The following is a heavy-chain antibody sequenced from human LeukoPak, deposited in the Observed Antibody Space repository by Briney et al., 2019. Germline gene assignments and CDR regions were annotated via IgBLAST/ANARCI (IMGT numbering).Heavy chain of an antibody. CDR3: ARAQYSSSWTPYYYYMDV. Sequence: ASVKVSCKASGYTFTSYDINWVRQAPGQGLEWMGGIIPIFGTANYAQKFQGRVTITTDESTSTAYMELSSLRSEDTAVYYCARAQYSSSWTPYYYYMDVWGKGTTVTVSS. J-gene: IGHJ6*03. CDR1: GYTFTSYD. V-gene: IGHV1-69*05. CDR2: IIPIFGTA. D-gene: IGHD6-13*01.